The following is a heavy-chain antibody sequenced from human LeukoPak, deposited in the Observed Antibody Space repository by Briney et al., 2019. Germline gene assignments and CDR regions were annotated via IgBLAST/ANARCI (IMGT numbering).Heavy chain of an antibody. V-gene: IGHV1-69*13. CDR1: GCTFSSYA. J-gene: IGHJ4*02. D-gene: IGHD6-19*01. Sequence: ASVKVSCKASGCTFSSYAISWVRQAPGQGLEWMGGIIPIFGTANYAQKFQGRVTITADESTSTAYMELSSLRSEDTAVYYCARELAVAGTPYFDYWGQGTLVTVSS. CDR3: ARELAVAGTPYFDY. CDR2: IIPIFGTA.